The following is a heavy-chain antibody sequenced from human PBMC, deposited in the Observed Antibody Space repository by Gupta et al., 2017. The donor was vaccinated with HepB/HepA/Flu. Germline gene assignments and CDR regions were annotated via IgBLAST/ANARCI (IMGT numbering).Heavy chain of an antibody. Sequence: VQLVQSGAEVKKPGESLKISCKAYGYTFANYWIGWVRQMPGKGLEWVGIVYPDESDPRYSPSFQGPVTISVDKSISTASLQWSSLKASDTAMYYCARQRFFDYGGQGTLVTVSS. J-gene: IGHJ4*02. CDR3: ARQRFFDY. CDR2: VYPDESDP. CDR1: GYTFANYW. D-gene: IGHD4-17*01. V-gene: IGHV5-51*01.